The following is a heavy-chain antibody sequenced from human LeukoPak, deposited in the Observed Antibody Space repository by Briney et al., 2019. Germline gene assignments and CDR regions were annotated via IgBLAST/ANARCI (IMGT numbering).Heavy chain of an antibody. J-gene: IGHJ4*02. V-gene: IGHV3-23*01. CDR1: GFTFRSYA. CDR2: IGGINGYT. Sequence: HPGGSLRLSCAASGFTFRSYAMSWVRQAPGKGLEWVSSIGGINGYTYYADSVKGRFTISRDNSKNTLYLQMTSLRAEDTALYYCARVPSGCYACDFDFWGQGTLVTVSS. D-gene: IGHD2-2*01. CDR3: ARVPSGCYACDFDF.